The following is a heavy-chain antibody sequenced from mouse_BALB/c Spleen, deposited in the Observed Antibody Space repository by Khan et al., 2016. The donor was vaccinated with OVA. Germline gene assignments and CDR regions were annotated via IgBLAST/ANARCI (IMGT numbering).Heavy chain of an antibody. Sequence: EVKLMESGPGLVKPSQSLSLTCTVTGYSITSDYAWNWIRQFPGNKLEWMGYISYSGSTSYNPSLKSRISITRDTSKNQFFLQLNSVTTEDTATYYCARDGSRYNYAMDYWGPGTAVTVSS. CDR1: GYSITSDYA. CDR3: ARDGSRYNYAMDY. D-gene: IGHD2-3*01. V-gene: IGHV3-2*02. CDR2: ISYSGST. J-gene: IGHJ4*01.